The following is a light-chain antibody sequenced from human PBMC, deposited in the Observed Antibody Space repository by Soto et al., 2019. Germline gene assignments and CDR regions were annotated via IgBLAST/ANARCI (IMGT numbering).Light chain of an antibody. CDR1: QSLLHSNGYNY. CDR3: MQALQTPRT. CDR2: LGS. J-gene: IGKJ2*01. Sequence: DIVMPQSPLSLPVTPGEPASISCRSSQSLLHSNGYNYLDWYLQKPGQSPQLLIYLGSNRASGVPDRFSGSGSGTDFTLKISRVEAEDVGVYDCMQALQTPRTFGQGTKLEIK. V-gene: IGKV2-28*01.